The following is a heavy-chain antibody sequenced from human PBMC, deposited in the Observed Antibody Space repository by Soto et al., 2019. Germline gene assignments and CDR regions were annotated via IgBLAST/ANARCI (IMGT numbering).Heavy chain of an antibody. CDR3: TRGKGKAMVRGVPRMDV. Sequence: AGGSLRLSCTASGFTFGDYAMSWVRQAPGKGLEWVGFIRSKAYGGTTEYAASVKGRFTISRDDSKSIAYLQMNSLKTEDTAVYYCTRGKGKAMVRGVPRMDVWGQGTKVTVYS. D-gene: IGHD3-10*01. V-gene: IGHV3-49*04. CDR2: IRSKAYGGTT. J-gene: IGHJ6*02. CDR1: GFTFGDYA.